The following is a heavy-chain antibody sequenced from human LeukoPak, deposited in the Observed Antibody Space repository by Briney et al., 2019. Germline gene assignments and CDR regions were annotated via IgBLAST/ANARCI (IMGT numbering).Heavy chain of an antibody. CDR3: AKDHYGDYDGVPTFDY. J-gene: IGHJ4*02. CDR1: GFTFRSYG. D-gene: IGHD4-17*01. V-gene: IGHV3-23*01. CDR2: ISYSGRST. Sequence: GGSLRLSCAASGFTFRSYGMSWVRQAPGQGLEWVSTISYSGRSTYYEDSVKGRFTISRDNSKNTLYLQMNSLRAEDTAVYYCAKDHYGDYDGVPTFDYWGQGTLVTVSS.